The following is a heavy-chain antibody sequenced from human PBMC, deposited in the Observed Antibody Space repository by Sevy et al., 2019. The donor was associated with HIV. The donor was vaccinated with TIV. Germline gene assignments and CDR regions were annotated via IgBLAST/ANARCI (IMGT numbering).Heavy chain of an antibody. CDR2: ISSSGSTI. D-gene: IGHD3-10*01. V-gene: IGHV3-11*04. Sequence: GGSLRLSCAASGFTFSDYYMSWIRQAPGKGLEWVSYISSSGSTIYYADSVKGRFTISRDNAKNSLYLQMNSLRAEDTAGYYCARDRWGYYGSGSYYNSVSYFDYWGQGTLVTVSS. CDR3: ARDRWGYYGSGSYYNSVSYFDY. CDR1: GFTFSDYY. J-gene: IGHJ4*02.